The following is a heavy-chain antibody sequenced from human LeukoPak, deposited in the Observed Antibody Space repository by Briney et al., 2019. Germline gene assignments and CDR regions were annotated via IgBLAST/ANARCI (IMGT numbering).Heavy chain of an antibody. CDR1: GFTFSNYA. J-gene: IGHJ3*02. V-gene: IGHV3-30-3*02. Sequence: GRSLRLSCAASGFTFSNYAMHWVRQAPGKGLEWVAVISYDGSNKYYADSVKGRFTISRDNSKNTLYLQMNSLRAEDTAVYYCAKRGRESKAPNAFDIWGQGTMVTVSS. D-gene: IGHD3-10*01. CDR3: AKRGRESKAPNAFDI. CDR2: ISYDGSNK.